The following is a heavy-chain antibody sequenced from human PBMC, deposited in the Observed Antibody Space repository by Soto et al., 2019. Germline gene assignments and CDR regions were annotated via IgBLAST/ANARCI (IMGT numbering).Heavy chain of an antibody. CDR2: IYYHGNT. D-gene: IGHD3-22*01. Sequence: SETLSLTCTVSGCSISSSSSYWCWILHPPGKGLEWVGSIYYHGNTYYNPSLGSRVTISVDTSKNQFSLKLRSVTAADTAVFYGAGLYTYESSGYHLKDWGKVALVTVSS. J-gene: IGHJ4*02. CDR3: AGLYTYESSGYHLKD. CDR1: GCSISSSSSY. V-gene: IGHV4-39*01.